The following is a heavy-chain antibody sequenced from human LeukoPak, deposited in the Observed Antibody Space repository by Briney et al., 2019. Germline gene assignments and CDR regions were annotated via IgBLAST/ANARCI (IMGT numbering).Heavy chain of an antibody. J-gene: IGHJ5*02. Sequence: PGGSLRLSCAASGFTFSSYGMHWVRQAPGKGLEWVAVISYDGSNKYYADSVKGRFTISRDNSKNTLYLQMNSLRAEDTAVYYCAKDHSSWSYSSSWYENWFDPWGQGTLVTVSS. D-gene: IGHD6-13*01. CDR3: AKDHSSWSYSSSWYENWFDP. CDR1: GFTFSSYG. CDR2: ISYDGSNK. V-gene: IGHV3-30*18.